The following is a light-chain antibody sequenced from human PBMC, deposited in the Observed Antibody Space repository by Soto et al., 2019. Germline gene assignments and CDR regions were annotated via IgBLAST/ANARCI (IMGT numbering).Light chain of an antibody. Sequence: EIVMTQSPATLSVSPGERATLSCRASQSVSSNLAWFQQKPGQAPRLLIYGASTRATGIPARFSGSGSGTECTLTISSLQSADFAVYYCQQYNNWPRTFGQGTKVEIK. J-gene: IGKJ1*01. CDR2: GAS. CDR1: QSVSSN. V-gene: IGKV3-15*01. CDR3: QQYNNWPRT.